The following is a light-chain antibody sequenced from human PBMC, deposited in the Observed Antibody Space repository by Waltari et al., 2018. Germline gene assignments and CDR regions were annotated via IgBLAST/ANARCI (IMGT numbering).Light chain of an antibody. V-gene: IGKV3-20*01. CDR3: QQYGSSPGT. CDR1: QSVSSSY. CDR2: GAS. Sequence: EIVLTQSPGTLSLSPGERAPLSCRASQSVSSSYLAWYQQKPGQAPRLLIYGASSRATGIPDRFSGSGSVTDFTLTISRLEPEDFAVYYCQQYGSSPGTFGQGTKVEIK. J-gene: IGKJ1*01.